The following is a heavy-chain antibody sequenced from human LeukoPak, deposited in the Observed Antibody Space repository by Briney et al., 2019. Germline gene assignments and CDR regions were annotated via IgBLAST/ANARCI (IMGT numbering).Heavy chain of an antibody. Sequence: GGSLRLSCAASGFDFTDYYMTWIRQAPGKGLEWVSYIISSSTYTNYADSVKGRFTISRDNAKTSLYLQMTSLRADDTAVYYCARAQSLQLATDFDYWGQGTLVTVSS. CDR3: ARAQSLQLATDFDY. CDR1: GFDFTDYY. D-gene: IGHD6-13*01. J-gene: IGHJ4*02. V-gene: IGHV3-11*05. CDR2: IISSSTYT.